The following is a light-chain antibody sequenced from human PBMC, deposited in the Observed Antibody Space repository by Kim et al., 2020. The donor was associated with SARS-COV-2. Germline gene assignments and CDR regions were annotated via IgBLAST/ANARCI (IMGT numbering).Light chain of an antibody. CDR1: QSIGVY. CDR2: AAS. V-gene: IGKV1-39*01. Sequence: AVGDRVTITCRASQSIGVYLNWYQQKPGKAPNLLISAASSLRSGVPSRFSGSGSGTDFTLTISSLQPEDFATYFCQHSYTTPPLTFGEGTKVDIK. CDR3: QHSYTTPPLT. J-gene: IGKJ4*01.